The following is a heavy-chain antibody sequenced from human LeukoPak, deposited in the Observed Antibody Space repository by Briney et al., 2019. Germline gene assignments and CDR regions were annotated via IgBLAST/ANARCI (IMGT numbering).Heavy chain of an antibody. Sequence: SQTLSLTCTVSAGSISSSSSYWGWIRQPPGKGLEWIGTTYNSWRNYYNPSLKSRVTISGDTSKNQFSLEVASVSAADTAVYYCARFSGYIYGYDYWGQGTLVTVSS. CDR2: TYNSWRN. J-gene: IGHJ4*02. CDR3: ARFSGYIYGYDY. CDR1: AGSISSSSSY. V-gene: IGHV4-39*01. D-gene: IGHD5-18*01.